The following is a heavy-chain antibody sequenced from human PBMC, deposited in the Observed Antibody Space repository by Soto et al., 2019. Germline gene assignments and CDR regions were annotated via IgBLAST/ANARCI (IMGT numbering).Heavy chain of an antibody. CDR2: IYTSWST. CDR3: ARTVGAAYYFDF. CDR1: GDSMTKYY. J-gene: IGHJ4*02. V-gene: IGHV4-4*07. Sequence: SETLSLTCNVSGDSMTKYYWSWIRQPAGKGLERIGRIYTSWSTNYNPSLKSRVTMSIDTPNNHFSLSLKSVTAADTAMYYCARTVGAAYYFDFWGQGARVTVSS. D-gene: IGHD1-26*01.